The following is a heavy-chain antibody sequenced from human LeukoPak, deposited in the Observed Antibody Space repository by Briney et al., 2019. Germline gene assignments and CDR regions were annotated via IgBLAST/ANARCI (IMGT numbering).Heavy chain of an antibody. CDR1: GFSFSSYE. J-gene: IGHJ4*02. Sequence: GGSLRLSCADSGFSFSSYEMSWVRQAPGKGLEWVSYICTSGTTIYYADSVRGRFTISRANAKNSLHLQMNHPRDDETAVYYFARDPLGMVRHYFDFWGQGNLVPVSS. CDR3: ARDPLGMVRHYFDF. D-gene: IGHD6-13*01. CDR2: ICTSGTTI. V-gene: IGHV3-48*03.